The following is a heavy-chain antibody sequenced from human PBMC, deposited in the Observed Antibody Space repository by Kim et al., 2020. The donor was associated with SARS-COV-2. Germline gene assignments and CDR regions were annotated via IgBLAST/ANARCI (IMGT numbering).Heavy chain of an antibody. CDR1: GGSISGYY. CDR3: ARCKEYTTGRGFDY. V-gene: IGHV4-4*07. J-gene: IGHJ4*02. Sequence: SETLSLTCTVSGGSISGYYWSWIRQPAGKGLEWIGRISTSGNTNCNPSLKSRVTMSVDTSMNQFSLNLTSVTAADTAVYYCARCKEYTTGRGFDYWGQGTLVTVSS. CDR2: ISTSGNT. D-gene: IGHD6-6*01.